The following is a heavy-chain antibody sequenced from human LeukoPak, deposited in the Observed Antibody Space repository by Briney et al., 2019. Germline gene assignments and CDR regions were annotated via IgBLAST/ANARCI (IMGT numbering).Heavy chain of an antibody. CDR3: ARGAIVGANFDY. D-gene: IGHD1-26*01. J-gene: IGHJ4*02. CDR1: GGTFISYA. V-gene: IGHV1-69*04. Sequence: ASVKVSCKASGGTFISYAISWVRQAPGQGLEWMGRIIPILGIANYAQKFQGRVTITADKSTSTAYMELSSLRSEDTAVYYCARGAIVGANFDYWGQGTLVTVSS. CDR2: IIPILGIA.